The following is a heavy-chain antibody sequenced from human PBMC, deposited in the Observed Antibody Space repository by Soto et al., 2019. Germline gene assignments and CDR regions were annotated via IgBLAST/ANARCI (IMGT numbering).Heavy chain of an antibody. D-gene: IGHD3-10*01. CDR1: GFTFSSYS. V-gene: IGHV3-21*01. J-gene: IGHJ6*02. CDR2: ISSSSSYI. CDR3: ARDRSGGSGMWHGMDV. Sequence: GGSLRLSCAASGFTFSSYSMNWVRQAPGKGLEWVSSISSSSSYIYYADSVKGRFTISRDNAKNSLYLQMNSLRAEDTAVYYCARDRSGGSGMWHGMDVSGQGTTLTVYS.